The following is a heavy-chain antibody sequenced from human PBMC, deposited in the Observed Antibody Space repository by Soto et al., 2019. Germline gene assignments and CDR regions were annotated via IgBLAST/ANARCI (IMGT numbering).Heavy chain of an antibody. CDR2: IYYSGST. CDR3: ARMWSRNVAPFDP. J-gene: IGHJ5*02. V-gene: IGHV4-59*01. CDR1: GGSISSYY. D-gene: IGHD1-1*01. Sequence: SETLSLTCTVSGGSISSYYWSWIRQPPGKGLEWIGYIYYSGSTNYNPSLKSRVTISVDTSKNQFSLKLSSVTAADTAVYYCARMWSRNVAPFDPWGQGTLVTVSS.